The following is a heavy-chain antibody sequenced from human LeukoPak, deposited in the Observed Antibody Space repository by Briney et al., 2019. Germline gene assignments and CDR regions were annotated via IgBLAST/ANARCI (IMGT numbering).Heavy chain of an antibody. CDR1: GFNFSSYW. Sequence: GGSLRLSCAASGFNFSSYWMHWVRQAPGKGLEWVAVIWYDGSNKYYADSVKGRFTISRDNSKNTLYLQMNSLRAEDTAVYYCARDGSGYDYWGQGTLVTVSS. J-gene: IGHJ4*02. D-gene: IGHD3-10*01. CDR3: ARDGSGYDY. V-gene: IGHV3-33*08. CDR2: IWYDGSNK.